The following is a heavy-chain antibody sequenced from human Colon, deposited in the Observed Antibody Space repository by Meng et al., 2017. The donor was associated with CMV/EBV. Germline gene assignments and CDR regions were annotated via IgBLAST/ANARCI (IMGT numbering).Heavy chain of an antibody. CDR2: IYPQNGGT. D-gene: IGHD2-21*01. J-gene: IGHJ4*02. Sequence: QVQLMQAGAGVKEPGASVKVSCKTSGYTFTAKHLHWVRHAPGQGLEWMGWIYPQNGGTYFAQKFQGRVTMTSDTSISTAYMELSSLTSDDTAIYYCIKEDWYFDFWGQGTLVTVSS. CDR3: IKEDWYFDF. CDR1: GYTFTAKH. V-gene: IGHV1-2*02.